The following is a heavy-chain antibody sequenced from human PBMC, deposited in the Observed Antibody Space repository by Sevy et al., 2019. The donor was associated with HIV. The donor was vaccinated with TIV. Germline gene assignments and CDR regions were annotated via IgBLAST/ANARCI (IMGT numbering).Heavy chain of an antibody. Sequence: ASVKVSCKVSGYTLTEFSMHWVRQAPGKGLEWMGSFDPEDGKTVYSQKFQGRVTMTEDTSTDTAYMELSSLRSEDTAVYYCATTKDYYDSSVCPLDYWGQGTLVTVSS. CDR2: FDPEDGKT. CDR3: ATTKDYYDSSVCPLDY. D-gene: IGHD3-22*01. J-gene: IGHJ4*02. CDR1: GYTLTEFS. V-gene: IGHV1-24*01.